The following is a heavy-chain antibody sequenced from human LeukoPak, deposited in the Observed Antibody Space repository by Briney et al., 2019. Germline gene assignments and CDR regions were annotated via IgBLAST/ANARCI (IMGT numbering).Heavy chain of an antibody. CDR2: IYYSGST. CDR1: GGSISSGGYY. J-gene: IGHJ4*02. Sequence: SQTLSLTCTVSGGSISSGGYYWSWIRQHPGKGLEWIGYIYYSGSTYYNPSLKSRVTISVDTSKNLFSLKLSSVTAADTAVYYCARVSYGDYANFDYWGQGTLVTVSS. D-gene: IGHD4-17*01. CDR3: ARVSYGDYANFDY. V-gene: IGHV4-31*03.